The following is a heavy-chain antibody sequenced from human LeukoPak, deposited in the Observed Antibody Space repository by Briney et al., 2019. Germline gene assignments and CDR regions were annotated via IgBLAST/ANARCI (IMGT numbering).Heavy chain of an antibody. J-gene: IGHJ4*02. V-gene: IGHV3-33*01. CDR3: ARSYADGTADY. CDR1: GFTFNTYG. D-gene: IGHD2-2*01. Sequence: GGSLRLSCAASGFTFNTYGMHWVRQAPGKGLEWVAVIWHDGSHQYYADSVKGRFTISRDNSRNTLYLQMNNLRAEDTAVYFCARSYADGTADYWGQGTLVTVSS. CDR2: IWHDGSHQ.